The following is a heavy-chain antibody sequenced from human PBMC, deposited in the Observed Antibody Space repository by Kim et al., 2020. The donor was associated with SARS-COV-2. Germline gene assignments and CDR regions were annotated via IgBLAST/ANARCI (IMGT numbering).Heavy chain of an antibody. Sequence: SETLSLTCTVSGASISSSGYYWGWIRQPPGKGLEWSGCVCYTGSTYYTPSLKSRVTISVYTYKNQFSLKLSSVTAADTAVYYCARHFRGISIRFLGLFQFEYWGQGNLVTVSS. V-gene: IGHV4-39*01. D-gene: IGHD2-21*01. CDR3: ARHFRGISIRFLGLFQFEY. CDR1: GASISSSGYY. CDR2: VCYTGST. J-gene: IGHJ4*02.